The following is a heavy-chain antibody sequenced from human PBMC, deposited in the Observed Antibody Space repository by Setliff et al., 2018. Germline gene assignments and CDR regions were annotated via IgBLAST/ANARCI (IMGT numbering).Heavy chain of an antibody. J-gene: IGHJ4*02. CDR2: IYIGGSA. CDR3: ARYDSSGYSENYYFDC. V-gene: IGHV4-4*07. CDR1: GGSISSYY. D-gene: IGHD3-22*01. Sequence: SETLSLTCTVSGGSISSYYWSWIRQPAGKGLEWIGHIYIGGSANYNPSLKSRVTMFVDTSKNQFSLMLYSVTAADTAIYYCARYDSSGYSENYYFDCWGQGTLVTVSS.